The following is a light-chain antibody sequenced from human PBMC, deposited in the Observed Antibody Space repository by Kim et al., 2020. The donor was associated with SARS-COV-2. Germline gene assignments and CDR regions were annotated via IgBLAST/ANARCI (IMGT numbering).Light chain of an antibody. CDR2: AAS. Sequence: DIQLTQSPSFLSASVGDRVTVTCRASQDISHHLAWYQQQPGKAPNLLIYAASTLQTGVPSRFSGSGSGTDFTLTISSLQPEDVATYYCQQLKSYPPYFGGGTKVEIK. CDR1: QDISHH. V-gene: IGKV1-9*01. J-gene: IGKJ4*01. CDR3: QQLKSYPPY.